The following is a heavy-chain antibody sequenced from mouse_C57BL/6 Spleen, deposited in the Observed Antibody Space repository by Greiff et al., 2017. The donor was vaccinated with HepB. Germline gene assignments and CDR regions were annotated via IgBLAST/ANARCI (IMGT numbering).Heavy chain of an antibody. V-gene: IGHV1-15*01. CDR3: TRSDYDGDGYAMDY. CDR1: GYTFTDYE. J-gene: IGHJ4*01. CDR2: IEPETGGT. D-gene: IGHD2-4*01. Sequence: VQLQQSGAELVRPGASVTLSCKASGYTFTDYEMHWVKQTPVHGLEWIGAIEPETGGTAYNQKFKGKAILTADKSSSTAYMELRSLTSEDSAVYYCTRSDYDGDGYAMDYWGQGTSVTVSS.